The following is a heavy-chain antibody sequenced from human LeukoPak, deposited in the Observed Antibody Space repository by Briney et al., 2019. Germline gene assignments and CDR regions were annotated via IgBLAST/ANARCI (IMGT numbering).Heavy chain of an antibody. CDR2: ISTSSRYI. D-gene: IGHD2-2*01. CDR3: ARADCSSSTCYLRRSWFDP. CDR1: GFTLSNYD. V-gene: IGHV3-21*01. Sequence: GGSLRLSCAASGFTLSNYDMNWVRQAPGKGLEWVSSISTSSRYIHYKDSVRGRFTISRDDAKNSLHLEMNSLRAEDTAVYYCARADCSSSTCYLRRSWFDPWGQGTLVTVSS. J-gene: IGHJ5*02.